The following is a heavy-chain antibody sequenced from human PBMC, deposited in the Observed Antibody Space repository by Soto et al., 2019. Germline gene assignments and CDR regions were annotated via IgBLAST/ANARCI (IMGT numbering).Heavy chain of an antibody. V-gene: IGHV1-69*13. D-gene: IGHD3-10*01. CDR2: IIPIFGTA. CDR1: GYTFTSYG. Sequence: QVQLVQSGAEVKKPGASVKVSCKASGYTFTSYGISWVRQAPGQGLEWMGGIIPIFGTANYAQKFQGRVTITADESTSTAYMELSSLRSEDTAVYYCARVMAEGGAFDIWGQGTMVTVSS. CDR3: ARVMAEGGAFDI. J-gene: IGHJ3*02.